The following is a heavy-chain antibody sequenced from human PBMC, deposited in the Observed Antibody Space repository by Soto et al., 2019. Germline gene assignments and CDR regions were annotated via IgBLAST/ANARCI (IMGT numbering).Heavy chain of an antibody. J-gene: IGHJ6*02. CDR3: ARVADIPDYYYYGMDV. Sequence: QVQLVQSGAEVKKPGASVKVSCKASGYTFTSYGISWVRQAPGQGLEWMGWISAYNGNTNYAQKLQGRVTMTTDTSTSTAYMELRSLRSDDTAVYSCARVADIPDYYYYGMDVWGQGTTVTVSS. V-gene: IGHV1-18*01. CDR1: GYTFTSYG. D-gene: IGHD3-9*01. CDR2: ISAYNGNT.